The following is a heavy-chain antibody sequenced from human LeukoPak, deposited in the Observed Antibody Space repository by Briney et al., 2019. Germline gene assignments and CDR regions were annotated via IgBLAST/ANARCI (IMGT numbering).Heavy chain of an antibody. CDR1: GFTFDDYA. V-gene: IGHV3-74*01. J-gene: IGHJ4*02. CDR2: INSDGSST. D-gene: IGHD3-22*01. Sequence: PGRSLRLSCAASGFTFDDYAMHWVRQGPGKGLVWVSRINSDGSSTSYADSVKGRFTISRDNAKNTLYLQMNSLRAEDTAVYYCARDSYYYDSSGYNRFDNWGQGTLVTVSS. CDR3: ARDSYYYDSSGYNRFDN.